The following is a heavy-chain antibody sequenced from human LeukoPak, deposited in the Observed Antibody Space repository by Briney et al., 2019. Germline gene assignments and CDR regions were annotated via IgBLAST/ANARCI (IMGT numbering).Heavy chain of an antibody. CDR1: GGSISSYY. V-gene: IGHV4-59*12. D-gene: IGHD4-17*01. CDR2: KYYSGRT. J-gene: IGHJ4*02. Sequence: SETLSLTCTVSGGSISSYYWSWIRQPPGKGLEWIGYKYYSGRTNYNPSLKSRVTISVDTSKNQFSLKLSSVTAADTAVYYCARDLYGDYYYFDYWGQGTLVTVSS. CDR3: ARDLYGDYYYFDY.